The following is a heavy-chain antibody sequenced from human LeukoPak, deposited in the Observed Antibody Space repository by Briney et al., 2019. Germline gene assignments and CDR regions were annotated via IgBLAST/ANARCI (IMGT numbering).Heavy chain of an antibody. Sequence: SETLSLTCAVSGVSFDDYYWSWVRQTPGKGLEWIGEVNHSGYTNDSPSLKSRVTLSIDTSRKQFSLNLRSVTVADAGIYYCTRMTTGHDYWGQGTLVTVSS. V-gene: IGHV4-34*01. CDR2: VNHSGYT. CDR1: GVSFDDYY. J-gene: IGHJ4*02. CDR3: TRMTTGHDY. D-gene: IGHD4-17*01.